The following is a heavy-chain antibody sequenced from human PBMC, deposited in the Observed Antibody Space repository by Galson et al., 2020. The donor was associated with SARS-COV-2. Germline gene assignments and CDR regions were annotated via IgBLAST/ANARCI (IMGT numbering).Heavy chain of an antibody. D-gene: IGHD4-17*01. J-gene: IGHJ6*02. CDR3: ARDPAPLYGDNYYYGMDV. Sequence: SETLSLTCSVSDVSMTSYYWSWIRQPPGKGLEWIGYISYSGSTNYNPSLRSGVTILVDLSKNQFSLKLSSVTAADTAVYYCARDPAPLYGDNYYYGMDVWGRGTTVTFCS. CDR2: ISYSGST. CDR1: DVSMTSYY. V-gene: IGHV4-59*01.